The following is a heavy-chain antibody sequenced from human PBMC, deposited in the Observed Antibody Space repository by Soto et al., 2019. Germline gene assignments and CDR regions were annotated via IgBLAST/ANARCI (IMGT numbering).Heavy chain of an antibody. CDR1: GYPISSGYY. J-gene: IGHJ3*02. CDR3: ARGGDYGGNSDAFDI. Sequence: SGTLSLTCAVSGYPISSGYYWGWIRQPPGKGLEWIGSIYHSGSTYYNPSLKSRVTISVDTSKNQFSLKLSSVTAADTAVYYCARGGDYGGNSDAFDIWGQGTMVTVSS. D-gene: IGHD4-17*01. CDR2: IYHSGST. V-gene: IGHV4-38-2*01.